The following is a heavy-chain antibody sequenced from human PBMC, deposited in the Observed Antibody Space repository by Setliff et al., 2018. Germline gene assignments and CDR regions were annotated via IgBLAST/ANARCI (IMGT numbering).Heavy chain of an antibody. Sequence: ASVKVSCKASGYTFTSYDINWVRQATGQGLEWMGWMNPNSGNTGYAQKFQGRVTMTTDTSTSTAYMDLRSLTSDDTAVYYCARCLPFLSGYDRGAFDNWGQGTLVTVSS. J-gene: IGHJ4*02. V-gene: IGHV1-8*01. D-gene: IGHD5-12*01. CDR3: ARCLPFLSGYDRGAFDN. CDR2: MNPNSGNT. CDR1: GYTFTSYD.